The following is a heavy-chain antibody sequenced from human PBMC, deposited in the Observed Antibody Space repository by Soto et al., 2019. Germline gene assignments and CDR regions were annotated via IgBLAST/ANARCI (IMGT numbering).Heavy chain of an antibody. CDR1: GGSFSGYY. J-gene: IGHJ5*02. V-gene: IGHV4-34*01. CDR3: ARGRLIVVVVAAHTNWFDP. D-gene: IGHD2-15*01. CDR2: INHSGST. Sequence: SETLSLTCAVYGGSFSGYYWSWIRQPPGKGLEWIGEINHSGSTNYNPSLKSRVTISVDTSKNQFSLKLSSVTAADTAVYYCARGRLIVVVVAAHTNWFDPWGQGTLVTVSS.